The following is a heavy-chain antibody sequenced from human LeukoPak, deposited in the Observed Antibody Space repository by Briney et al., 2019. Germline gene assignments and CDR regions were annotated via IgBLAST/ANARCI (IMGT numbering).Heavy chain of an antibody. CDR2: INSDGSST. CDR3: AREDRPYYDFWSGYNYGMDV. Sequence: GGSLRLSCAASGFTFSSYWMHWVRQAPGKGLVWVSRINSDGSSTIYADSVKGRFTISRDNAKNTLYLQMNSLRAEDTAVYYCAREDRPYYDFWSGYNYGMDVWGQGTTVTVSS. V-gene: IGHV3-74*01. J-gene: IGHJ6*02. CDR1: GFTFSSYW. D-gene: IGHD3-3*01.